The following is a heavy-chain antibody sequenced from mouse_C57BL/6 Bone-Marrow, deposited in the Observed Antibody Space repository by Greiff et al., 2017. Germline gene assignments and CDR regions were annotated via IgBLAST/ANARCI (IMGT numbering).Heavy chain of an antibody. CDR2: IYPRDGST. D-gene: IGHD2-1*01. CDR3: AREVDYGNYVWFAY. V-gene: IGHV1-85*01. J-gene: IGHJ2*01. Sequence: QVHVKQSGPELVKPGASVKLSCKASGYTFTSYDINWVKQRPGQGLEWIGWIYPRDGSTKYNEKFKGKATLTVDTSSSTAYMELHSLTSEDSAVYFCAREVDYGNYVWFAYWGQGTTLTVSS. CDR1: GYTFTSYD.